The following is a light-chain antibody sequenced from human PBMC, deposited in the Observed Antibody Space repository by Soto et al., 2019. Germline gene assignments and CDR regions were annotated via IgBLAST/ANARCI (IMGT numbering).Light chain of an antibody. Sequence: EIVLTQSPATLSLSPGERATLSCRASQSVSSNLDWYQKKPGQAPRLLIYDASNRATGIPARFSGSGSGTDFTPTISSLEPEDFAVYYCQRGDTFGPGTRLEIK. CDR3: QRGDT. CDR2: DAS. V-gene: IGKV3-11*01. CDR1: QSVSSN. J-gene: IGKJ5*01.